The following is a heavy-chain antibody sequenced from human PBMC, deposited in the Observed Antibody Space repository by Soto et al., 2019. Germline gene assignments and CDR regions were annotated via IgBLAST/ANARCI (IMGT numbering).Heavy chain of an antibody. V-gene: IGHV1-46*02. J-gene: IGHJ4*02. D-gene: IGHD1-26*01. CDR2: IDPSGGDT. Sequence: QVQLVQSGAEVRKPGASVKVSCKASGYTFNRHYIQWVRQAPGQGLEWMGMIDPSGGDTNYAKKFQGRVALTSDTSTSTVYMELSSLRSEDTAVYYCAKRRGVGLTRSRFDYWGPGTRVIVSS. CDR3: AKRRGVGLTRSRFDY. CDR1: GYTFNRHY.